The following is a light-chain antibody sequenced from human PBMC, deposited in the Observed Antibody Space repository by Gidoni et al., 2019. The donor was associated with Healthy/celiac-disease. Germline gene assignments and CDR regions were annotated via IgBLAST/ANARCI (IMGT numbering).Light chain of an antibody. V-gene: IGKV3-20*01. Sequence: EIVLTQSPGTLSLSPGERATLSCRASQSVSSSYLAWYQQKPGQAPRLLIYGASSSATGIPDRFSGSGSGTDFTLTISRLEPEDFAVYYCQQYGSSPITFXGXTKVEIK. J-gene: IGKJ4*01. CDR1: QSVSSSY. CDR3: QQYGSSPIT. CDR2: GAS.